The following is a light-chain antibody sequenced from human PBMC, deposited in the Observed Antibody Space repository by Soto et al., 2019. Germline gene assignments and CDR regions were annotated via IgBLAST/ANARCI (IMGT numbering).Light chain of an antibody. CDR3: QQSYSTPVT. V-gene: IGKV1-39*01. CDR1: QSISNY. CDR2: AAS. J-gene: IGKJ3*01. Sequence: DIQMTQSPSSLSASVGDRVTITCRASQSISNYLNWYQQKPGKAPKPLIYAASSLQSAVPSRFSGSGSGTDFTLTISSLQPEDFATYYCQQSYSTPVTFGPGTKVDIK.